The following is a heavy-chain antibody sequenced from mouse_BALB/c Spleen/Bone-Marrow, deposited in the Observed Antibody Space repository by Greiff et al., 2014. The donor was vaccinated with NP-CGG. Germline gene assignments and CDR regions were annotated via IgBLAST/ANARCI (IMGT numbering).Heavy chain of an antibody. CDR2: TYPGNVNT. V-gene: IGHV1S56*01. Sequence: LKESGPELVKPGASVRISCKASGYTFTSYYIHWVKQRPGQGLEWIGWTYPGNVNTKYNEKFKGKATLTADKSSSTAYMQLSSLTSEDSAAYFCATYDYWGQGTTLTVSS. J-gene: IGHJ2*01. CDR3: ATYDY. CDR1: GYTFTSYY.